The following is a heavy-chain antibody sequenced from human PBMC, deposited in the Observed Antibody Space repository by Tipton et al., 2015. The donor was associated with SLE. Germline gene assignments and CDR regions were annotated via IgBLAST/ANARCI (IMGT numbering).Heavy chain of an antibody. CDR3: ARERPGIDF. CDR2: IRGNTDGGT. CDR1: GFTLFNAG. D-gene: IGHD1-14*01. J-gene: IGHJ4*02. V-gene: IGHV3-15*01. Sequence: SLRLSCAASGFTLFNAGMSWVRQAPGKGLGWVGHIRGNTDGGTEYAAPVKGRFSISRDDSKNTLYLQMNSLQSEDTALYYCARERPGIDFWGQGTLVTVSS.